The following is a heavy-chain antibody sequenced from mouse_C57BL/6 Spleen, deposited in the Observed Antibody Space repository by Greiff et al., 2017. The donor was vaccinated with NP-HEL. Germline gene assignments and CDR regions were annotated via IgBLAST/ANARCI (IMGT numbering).Heavy chain of an antibody. CDR2: IDPSDGYT. CDR1: GYTFTSYW. Sequence: QVQLQQPGAELVMPGASVKLSCKASGYTFTSYWMHWVKQRPGQGLEWIGEIDPSDGYTNYNQKFKGKSTLTVDKSSSTAYMQLSSLTSEYSAVYYCASDGSGCGWFAYWGQGTLVTVSA. CDR3: ASDGSGCGWFAY. J-gene: IGHJ3*01. D-gene: IGHD1-3*01. V-gene: IGHV1-69*01.